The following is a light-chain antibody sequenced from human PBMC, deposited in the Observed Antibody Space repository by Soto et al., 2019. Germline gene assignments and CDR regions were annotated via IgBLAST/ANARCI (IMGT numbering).Light chain of an antibody. Sequence: ELVLTQSPGTLSLSPGERATLSCRTSKSVSSAYFAWYQQKRGQAPRLLIYGASSRAAGIPDRFSGSGSGTDFTLTISRLEPKDVAVDYCQEYCPSSQAFGPGTKVDVK. CDR2: GAS. V-gene: IGKV3-20*01. J-gene: IGKJ3*01. CDR1: KSVSSAY. CDR3: QEYCPSSQA.